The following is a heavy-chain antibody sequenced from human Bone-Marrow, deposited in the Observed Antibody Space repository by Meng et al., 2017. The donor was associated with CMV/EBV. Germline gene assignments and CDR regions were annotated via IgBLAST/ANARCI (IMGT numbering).Heavy chain of an antibody. CDR3: AREAVYCSSTSCYQDGMDV. J-gene: IGHJ6*02. Sequence: LSLTCAASGFTFSDYYMSWIRQAPGKGLEWVSYISSSGSTIYYADSVKGRFTISRDNAKNSLYLQMNSLRAEDTAVYYCAREAVYCSSTSCYQDGMDVWGQGTTVTVSS. D-gene: IGHD2-2*01. CDR2: ISSSGSTI. CDR1: GFTFSDYY. V-gene: IGHV3-11*04.